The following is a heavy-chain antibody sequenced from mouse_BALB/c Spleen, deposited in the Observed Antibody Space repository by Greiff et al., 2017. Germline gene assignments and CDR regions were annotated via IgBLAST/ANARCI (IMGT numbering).Heavy chain of an antibody. CDR1: GFTFSSYA. Sequence: EVKLVESGGGLVKPGGSLKLSCAASGFTFSSYAMSWVRQTPEKRLEWVASISSGGSTYYPDSVKGRFTISRDNARNILYLQMSSLRSEDTAMYYCARPYYGYAMDYWGQGTSVTVSS. D-gene: IGHD2-9*01. V-gene: IGHV5-6-5*01. CDR2: ISSGGST. CDR3: ARPYYGYAMDY. J-gene: IGHJ4*01.